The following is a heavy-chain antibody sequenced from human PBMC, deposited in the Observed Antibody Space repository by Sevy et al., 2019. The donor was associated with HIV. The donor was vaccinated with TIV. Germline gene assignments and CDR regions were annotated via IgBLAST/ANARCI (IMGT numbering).Heavy chain of an antibody. V-gene: IGHV4-61*01. CDR2: VYYSGST. J-gene: IGHJ4*02. Sequence: SETLSLTCTVSGDSISSRSYYWSWIRQPPGKGLEWIGSVYYSGSTNYNPSLKSRVTISVDTSKNQFFLKLSSVTAADTAVYYCARDFSWNGLDYWGQGTLVTVSS. CDR1: GDSISSRSYY. CDR3: ARDFSWNGLDY. D-gene: IGHD1-1*01.